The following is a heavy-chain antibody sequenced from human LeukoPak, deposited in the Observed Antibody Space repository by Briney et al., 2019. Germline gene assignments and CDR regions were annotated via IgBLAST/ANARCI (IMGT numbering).Heavy chain of an antibody. CDR1: GYTFTSYG. J-gene: IGHJ4*02. CDR2: ISAYNSNT. V-gene: IGHV1-18*01. CDR3: ARVGGYCSGGSCLQNFDY. D-gene: IGHD2-15*01. Sequence: ASVKVSCKASGYTFTSYGISWVRQAPGQGLEWMGWISAYNSNTNYAQKLQGRVTMTTDTSTSTAYMELRSLRSDDTAVYYCARVGGYCSGGSCLQNFDYWGQGTLVTVSS.